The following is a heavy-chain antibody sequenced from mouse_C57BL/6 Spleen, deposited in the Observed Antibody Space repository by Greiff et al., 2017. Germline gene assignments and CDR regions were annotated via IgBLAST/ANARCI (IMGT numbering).Heavy chain of an antibody. D-gene: IGHD1-1*01. V-gene: IGHV5-16*01. J-gene: IGHJ1*03. Sequence: EVMLVESEGGLVQPGSSMKLSCTASGFTFSDYYMAWVRQVPEKGLEWVANINYDGSSTYYLDSLKSRFIISRDNAKNILYLQMSSLKSEDTATYYCARAAYYYGSRYFDVWGTGTTVTVSS. CDR3: ARAAYYYGSRYFDV. CDR2: INYDGSST. CDR1: GFTFSDYY.